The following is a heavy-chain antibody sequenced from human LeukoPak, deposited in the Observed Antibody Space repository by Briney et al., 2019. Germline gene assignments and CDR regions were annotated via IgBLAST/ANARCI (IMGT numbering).Heavy chain of an antibody. D-gene: IGHD2-21*02. J-gene: IGHJ4*02. V-gene: IGHV3-33*01. CDR2: IWYDESNK. Sequence: PGGSLRLSCAASGFTFSSYDTHWVRQAPGKGLEWVAVIWYDESNKYYADSVKGRFTISRDKSKNTLYLQMNSLRAEDTAVYYCARDCGGDCWDRNFDYWGQGTLITVSS. CDR1: GFTFSSYD. CDR3: ARDCGGDCWDRNFDY.